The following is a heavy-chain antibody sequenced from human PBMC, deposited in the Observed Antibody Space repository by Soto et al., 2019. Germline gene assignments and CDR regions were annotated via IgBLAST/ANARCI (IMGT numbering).Heavy chain of an antibody. Sequence: SETLSLTCTVSGGSTSRYYWSWIRQPPGKGLEWIGYIYYSGSTNYNPSLKSRVTISVDTSKNQFSLKLSSVTAADTAVYYCARAAEIVLVPAAITWFDPWGQGTLVTVSS. CDR2: IYYSGST. J-gene: IGHJ5*02. V-gene: IGHV4-59*08. CDR1: GGSTSRYY. D-gene: IGHD2-2*01. CDR3: ARAAEIVLVPAAITWFDP.